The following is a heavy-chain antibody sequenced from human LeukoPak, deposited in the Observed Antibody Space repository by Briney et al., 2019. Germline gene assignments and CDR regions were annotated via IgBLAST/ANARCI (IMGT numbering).Heavy chain of an antibody. D-gene: IGHD6-13*01. CDR3: AKGGYSSSWYGSFDY. J-gene: IGHJ4*02. V-gene: IGHV3-30*18. CDR1: GFTFSSYG. Sequence: GGSLRLSCAASGFTFSSYGIHWARQAPGKGLEWVAVISYDGSNKYYADSVKGRFTISRDNSKNTLYLQMNSLRAEDTAVYYCAKGGYSSSWYGSFDYWGQGTLVTVSS. CDR2: ISYDGSNK.